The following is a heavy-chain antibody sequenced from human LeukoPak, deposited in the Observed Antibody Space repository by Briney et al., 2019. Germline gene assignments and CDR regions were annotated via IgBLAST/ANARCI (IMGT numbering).Heavy chain of an antibody. CDR2: IYYSGST. V-gene: IGHV4-59*01. Sequence: SETLSLTCTVSGGSISSYYWSWIRQPPGKGLEWLGYIYYSGSTNYNPSLKSRVTISVDTSKNQFSLKLSSVTAADTAVYYCARESTDYDAFDIWGQGTMVTVSS. CDR3: ARESTDYDAFDI. D-gene: IGHD5-12*01. J-gene: IGHJ3*02. CDR1: GGSISSYY.